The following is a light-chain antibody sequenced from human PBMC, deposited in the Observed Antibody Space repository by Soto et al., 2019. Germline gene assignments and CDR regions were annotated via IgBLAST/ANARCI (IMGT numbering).Light chain of an antibody. CDR1: QSISSSY. V-gene: IGKV3-20*01. Sequence: EIVLTQSPGTLSLSPGERATLSCRASQSISSSYLTWYQQKPGQAPRLLIYGASNRATGIPDRFSGSGSGTDFTLTISRLEPEDGAVYYCQQYGSSFRYTFGQGTKLEIK. CDR3: QQYGSSFRYT. CDR2: GAS. J-gene: IGKJ2*01.